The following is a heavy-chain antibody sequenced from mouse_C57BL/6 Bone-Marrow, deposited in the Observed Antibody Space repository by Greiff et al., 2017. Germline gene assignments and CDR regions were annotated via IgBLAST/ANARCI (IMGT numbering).Heavy chain of an antibody. Sequence: VQLQQSGAELARPGASVKLSCKASGYTFTSYGISWVKQRTGQGLEWIGEISPRSGNTYYNEKFKGKATLTADKSSSTAYMALRSLTSEDSAVYFCARAFGYGTWFAYWGEGTLVTVSA. CDR2: ISPRSGNT. V-gene: IGHV1-81*01. D-gene: IGHD2-2*01. J-gene: IGHJ3*01. CDR1: GYTFTSYG. CDR3: ARAFGYGTWFAY.